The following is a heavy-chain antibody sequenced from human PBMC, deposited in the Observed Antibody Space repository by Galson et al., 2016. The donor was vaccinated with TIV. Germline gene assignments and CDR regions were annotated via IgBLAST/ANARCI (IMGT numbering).Heavy chain of an antibody. J-gene: IGHJ4*02. Sequence: SLRLSCAASEFTFSDYTLHWVRQAPGKGLEWVAVISCEGATKHYADSVQGRFTIARDNSKNTLYLQMDSLRTEYTAVYYCARARYCSGCSCFIIDSWGQGTLVTVSS. CDR3: ARARYCSGCSCFIIDS. CDR2: ISCEGATK. D-gene: IGHD2-15*01. V-gene: IGHV3-30*01. CDR1: EFTFSDYT.